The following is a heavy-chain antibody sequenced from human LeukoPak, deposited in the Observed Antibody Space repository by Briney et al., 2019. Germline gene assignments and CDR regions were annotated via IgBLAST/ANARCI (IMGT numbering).Heavy chain of an antibody. Sequence: GGSLRLSCAASGFTFSDYYMSWIRQAPGKGLEWVSYISSSGSTIYYADSVKGRFTISRDNAKNSLYLQMNSLGAEDTAVYYCARFPCGGDCSRDVAFYIWGQGTMVIVSS. CDR3: ARFPCGGDCSRDVAFYI. V-gene: IGHV3-11*04. CDR1: GFTFSDYY. D-gene: IGHD2-21*02. CDR2: ISSSGSTI. J-gene: IGHJ3*02.